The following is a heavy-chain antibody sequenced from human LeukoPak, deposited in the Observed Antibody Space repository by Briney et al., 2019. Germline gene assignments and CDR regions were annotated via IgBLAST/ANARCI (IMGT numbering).Heavy chain of an antibody. V-gene: IGHV1-46*01. CDR2: INPSGGST. J-gene: IGHJ3*02. Sequence: GSSVKVSCKASGYTFTSYYMHWVRQAPGQGLEWMGIINPSGGSTSYAQKFQGRVTMTRDTSTSTVYMELSSLRSEDTAVYYCARVGDSSGCYRDAFDIWGQGTMVTVSS. CDR1: GYTFTSYY. D-gene: IGHD3-22*01. CDR3: ARVGDSSGCYRDAFDI.